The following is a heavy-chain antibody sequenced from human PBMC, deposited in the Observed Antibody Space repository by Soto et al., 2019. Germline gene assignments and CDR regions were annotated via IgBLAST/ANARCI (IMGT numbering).Heavy chain of an antibody. V-gene: IGHV4-30-2*01. CDR1: GGSISSGGYS. D-gene: IGHD4-17*01. J-gene: IGHJ4*02. CDR2: IYHSGST. CDR3: ARGVTTVTTFDY. Sequence: QLQLQESGSGLVKPSQTLSLTCAVSGGSISSGGYSCNWIRQPPGKGLEWIGYIYHSGSTYYNPSLKGRVTISVDRSKIQSSLKLSSVTAADTAVYYCARGVTTVTTFDYWGQGTLVTVSS.